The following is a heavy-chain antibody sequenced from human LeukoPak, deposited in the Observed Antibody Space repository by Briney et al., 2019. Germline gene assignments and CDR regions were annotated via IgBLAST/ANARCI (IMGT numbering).Heavy chain of an antibody. D-gene: IGHD2-2*01. Sequence: GESLKISCKGSGYRFTSYWISWVRQMPGKGLEWMGKIDPSDSYTSYSPSFQGHVTISADKSISTAYLQWSSLKASDTAMYYCARRQGCSSTSCLPDSWGQGTLVTVSS. V-gene: IGHV5-10-1*01. J-gene: IGHJ4*02. CDR3: ARRQGCSSTSCLPDS. CDR1: GYRFTSYW. CDR2: IDPSDSYT.